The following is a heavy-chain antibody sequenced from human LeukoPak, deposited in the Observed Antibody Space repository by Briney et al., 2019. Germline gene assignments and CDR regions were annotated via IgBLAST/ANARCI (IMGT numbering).Heavy chain of an antibody. CDR3: ARVLRYCSGGNCYSGGLGYMDV. CDR1: GFTFSDYN. V-gene: IGHV3-11*01. CDR2: ISRSGSNK. Sequence: KPGGSLRLSCAASGFTFSDYNMRWVRQAPGKGLEWVSSISRSGSNKYYADSVKGRFTISRDNAENSLFLQMNSLRAEDTAVYYCARVLRYCSGGNCYSGGLGYMDVWGKGTTVTISS. D-gene: IGHD2-15*01. J-gene: IGHJ6*03.